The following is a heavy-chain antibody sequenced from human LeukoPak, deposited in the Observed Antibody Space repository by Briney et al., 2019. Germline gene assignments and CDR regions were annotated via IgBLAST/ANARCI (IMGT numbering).Heavy chain of an antibody. CDR1: GFTFSSYG. V-gene: IGHV3-33*01. D-gene: IGHD6-13*01. J-gene: IGHJ6*02. CDR3: AREEAAGILYYYYYGMDV. Sequence: GRSLRLSCAASGFTFSSYGMHWVRQAPGKGLEWVAVIWYDGSNKYYADSVKGRFTISRDNSKNTLYLQMNSLRAEDTAVYYCAREEAAGILYYYYYGMDVWGQGTTVTVSS. CDR2: IWYDGSNK.